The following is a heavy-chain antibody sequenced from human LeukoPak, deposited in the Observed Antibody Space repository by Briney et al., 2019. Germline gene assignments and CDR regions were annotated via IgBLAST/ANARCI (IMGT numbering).Heavy chain of an antibody. D-gene: IGHD6-25*01. J-gene: IGHJ4*02. CDR1: GFTFGDYT. V-gene: IGHV3-49*04. CDR3: TRKYSSGWALDY. Sequence: GGSLRLSCPGSGFTFGDYTMSWVRQAPGKGLEWVGFIRSKASGGTTEYAAPVKGRFTISRDDSKSIAYLQMNSLKTGDTAVYYCTRKYSSGWALDYWGQGTLVTVSS. CDR2: IRSKASGGTT.